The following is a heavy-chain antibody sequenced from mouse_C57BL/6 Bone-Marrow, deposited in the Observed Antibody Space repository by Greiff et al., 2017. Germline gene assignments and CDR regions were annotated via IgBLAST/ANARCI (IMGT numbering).Heavy chain of an antibody. CDR2: ISSGSSTI. D-gene: IGHD2-1*01. CDR1: GFTFSDYG. J-gene: IGHJ3*01. CDR3: ARGIYGNYDAY. V-gene: IGHV5-17*01. Sequence: EVMLVASGGGLVKPGGSLKLSCAASGFTFSDYGMHWVRQAPEKGLEWVAYISSGSSTIYYADTVKGRFTISRDNAKNTLFLPMTSLRSEDTAMYYCARGIYGNYDAYWGQGTLVTVSA.